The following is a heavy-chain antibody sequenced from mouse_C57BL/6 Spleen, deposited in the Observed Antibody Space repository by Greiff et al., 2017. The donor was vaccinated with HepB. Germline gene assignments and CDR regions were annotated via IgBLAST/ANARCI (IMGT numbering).Heavy chain of an antibody. Sequence: VKLMESGAELVKPGASVKISCKASGYAFSSYWMNWVKQRPGKGLEWIGQIYPGDGDTNYNGKFKGKATLTADKSSSTAYMQLSSLTSEDSAVYFCARTTGAGPDYWGQGTTLTVSS. J-gene: IGHJ2*01. CDR2: IYPGDGDT. V-gene: IGHV1-80*01. CDR3: ARTTGAGPDY. D-gene: IGHD4-1*02. CDR1: GYAFSSYW.